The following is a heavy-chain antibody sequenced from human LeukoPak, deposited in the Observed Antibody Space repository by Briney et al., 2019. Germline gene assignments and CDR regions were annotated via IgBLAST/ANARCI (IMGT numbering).Heavy chain of an antibody. CDR1: GGSISSYY. D-gene: IGHD3-22*01. Sequence: NPSETLSLTCTVSGGSISSYYWSWIRQPPGKGLEWIGYIYYSGSTNYNPSLKSRVTISVDTSKNQFSLKLSSVTAADTAVYYCARASEYYYDSSGNFDYWGQGTLVTVSS. V-gene: IGHV4-59*01. J-gene: IGHJ4*02. CDR2: IYYSGST. CDR3: ARASEYYYDSSGNFDY.